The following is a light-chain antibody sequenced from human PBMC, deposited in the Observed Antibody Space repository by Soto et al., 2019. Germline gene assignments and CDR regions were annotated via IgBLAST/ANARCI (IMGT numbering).Light chain of an antibody. J-gene: IGKJ1*01. CDR1: QSVSSSY. CDR3: QQYGSSPPWT. V-gene: IGKV3-20*01. Sequence: EIVLTQSPGTLSLSPGERATLSCRASQSVSSSYLAWYQQKPGQAPSLLIYGASSRATGIPARFSGRGSGTDFTLTISRLEAEDLAVYYCQQYGSSPPWTFGQGTKVEIK. CDR2: GAS.